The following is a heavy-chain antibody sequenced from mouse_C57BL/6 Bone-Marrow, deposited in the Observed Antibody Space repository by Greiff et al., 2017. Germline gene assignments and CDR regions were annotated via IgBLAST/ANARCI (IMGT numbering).Heavy chain of an antibody. CDR2: SRNKANDYTT. J-gene: IGHJ3*01. CDR3: ARDATYYRFAY. Sequence: EVQGVESGGGLVQSGRSLRLSCATSGFTFSDFYMEWVRQAPGKGLEWIAASRNKANDYTTEYSASVKGRFIVSRDTSQSILYLQMNALRAEDTAIYYCARDATYYRFAYWGQGTLVTVSA. V-gene: IGHV7-1*01. D-gene: IGHD2-10*01. CDR1: GFTFSDFY.